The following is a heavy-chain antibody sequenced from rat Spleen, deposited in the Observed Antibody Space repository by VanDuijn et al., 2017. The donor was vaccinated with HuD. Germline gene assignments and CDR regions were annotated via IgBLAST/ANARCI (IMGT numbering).Heavy chain of an antibody. CDR1: GFTFSNYD. V-gene: IGHV5-25*01. Sequence: EVQLVESGGGLVQPRRSLKVSCAASGFTFSNYDMAWVRQAPTKGLEWVASISTGGGNTYYRDSVKGRFTISRDNAKSTLYLQMDSLRSEDTATYYCARLPGSDYWGQGVMVTVSS. CDR2: ISTGGGNT. J-gene: IGHJ2*01. D-gene: IGHD1-4*01. CDR3: ARLPGSDY.